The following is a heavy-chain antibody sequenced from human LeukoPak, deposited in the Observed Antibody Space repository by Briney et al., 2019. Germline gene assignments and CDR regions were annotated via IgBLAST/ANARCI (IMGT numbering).Heavy chain of an antibody. J-gene: IGHJ4*02. D-gene: IGHD2/OR15-2a*01. CDR2: INTNGRNT. Sequence: GGSLRLSCAGSGFAFSSYWMAWVRQVPGKGRVWVSGINTNGRNTNYADSVKGRFTISRDNAKNTLYLQMDSLRDEDTAVYYCARDPALYYFDYWGQGTLVTVSS. CDR3: ARDPALYYFDY. CDR1: GFAFSSYW. V-gene: IGHV3-74*01.